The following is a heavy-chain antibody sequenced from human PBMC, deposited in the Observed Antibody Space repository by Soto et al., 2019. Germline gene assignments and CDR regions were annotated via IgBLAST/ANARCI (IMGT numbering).Heavy chain of an antibody. J-gene: IGHJ4*02. V-gene: IGHV1-3*01. CDR1: GYTFISYA. CDR3: ARELQGLYFFDY. D-gene: IGHD2-15*01. Sequence: ASVKVSCKASGYTFISYAIHWVRQAPGQRLEWMGWINAGNGNTKYSQKFQGRVTITRDTSASTAYMELTSLRSEDTAVYYCARELQGLYFFDYWGQGTLVTVSS. CDR2: INAGNGNT.